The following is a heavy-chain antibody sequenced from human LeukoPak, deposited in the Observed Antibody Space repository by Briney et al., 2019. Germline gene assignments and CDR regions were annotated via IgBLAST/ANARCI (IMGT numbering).Heavy chain of an antibody. Sequence: PSETLSLTCAVYGGSFSGYYWSWIRQPPGKGLEWIGEINHSGSTNYNPSLKSRVTISVDTSKNQFSLKLSSVTAADTAVYYCARHKRLRNYMDVWAKGPRSPSP. CDR2: INHSGST. CDR1: GGSFSGYY. J-gene: IGHJ6*03. CDR3: ARHKRLRNYMDV. V-gene: IGHV4-34*01.